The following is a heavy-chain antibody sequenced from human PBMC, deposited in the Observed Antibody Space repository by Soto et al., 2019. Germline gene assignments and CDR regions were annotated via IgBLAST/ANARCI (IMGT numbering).Heavy chain of an antibody. D-gene: IGHD1-26*01. CDR1: GFTFSGSA. CDR2: IRSKANSYAT. CDR3: TRPQGEVGATKYYFDY. J-gene: IGHJ4*02. V-gene: IGHV3-73*01. Sequence: GGSLRLSCAASGFTFSGSAMHWVRQASGKGLEWVGRIRSKANSYATAYAASVKGRFTISRDDSKNTAYLQMNSLKTEDTAVYYCTRPQGEVGATKYYFDYWGQGTLVTVSS.